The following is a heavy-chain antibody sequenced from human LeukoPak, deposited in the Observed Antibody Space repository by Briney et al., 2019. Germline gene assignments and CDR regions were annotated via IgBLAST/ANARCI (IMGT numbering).Heavy chain of an antibody. Sequence: SETLSLTCTVSGGSISSSSYYWGWIRQPPGKGLEWIGSIYYSGSTYYNPSLKSRVTISVDTSKNQFSLKLSSVTAADTAVYYCARRYYYDSSGYPSYYFGYWGQGTLVTVSS. CDR3: ARRYYYDSSGYPSYYFGY. D-gene: IGHD3-22*01. V-gene: IGHV4-39*01. CDR2: IYYSGST. CDR1: GGSISSSSYY. J-gene: IGHJ4*02.